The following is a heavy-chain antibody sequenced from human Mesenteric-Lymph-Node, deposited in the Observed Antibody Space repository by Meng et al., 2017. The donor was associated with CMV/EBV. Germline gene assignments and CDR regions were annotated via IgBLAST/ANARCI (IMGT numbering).Heavy chain of an antibody. CDR2: INHSGDT. J-gene: IGHJ4*01. CDR1: GGSFSGYY. Sequence: YGGSFSGYYGNWIRQAPEKGLEWIGEINHSGDTNYNPSLKSRVTISVDTSRSQISLNMNSVTAADTAVYYCARGSGDCSSTSCYNDYWGHGNLVTVSS. D-gene: IGHD2-2*01. CDR3: ARGSGDCSSTSCYNDY. V-gene: IGHV4-34*01.